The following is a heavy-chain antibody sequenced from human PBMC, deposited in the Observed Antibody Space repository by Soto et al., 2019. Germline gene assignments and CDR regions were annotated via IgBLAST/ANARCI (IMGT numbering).Heavy chain of an antibody. D-gene: IGHD2-15*01. CDR2: IYYSGST. J-gene: IGHJ5*02. CDR1: GGSISSGGYY. Sequence: QVQLQESGPGLVKPSQTLSLTCTVSGGSISSGGYYWSWIRQHPGKGLEWIGYIYYSGSTYYNPSLTSRVPLSVGTSKNQFSLKLSSVTAADTAVYYWASVVGIHWFDPWGQGTLVTVSS. V-gene: IGHV4-31*03. CDR3: ASVVGIHWFDP.